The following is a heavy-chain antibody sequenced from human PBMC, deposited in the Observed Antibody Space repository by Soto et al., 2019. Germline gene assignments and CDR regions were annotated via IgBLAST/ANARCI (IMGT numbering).Heavy chain of an antibody. V-gene: IGHV3-21*01. CDR3: ARGGVAAFDY. Sequence: EVQLVESGGGLVKPGGSLRLSCAASGFTFSIFNMNWVRQAPGEGLEWVSCFSSSSSSIYYSDSVKGRFTISRDNAKNSLFLQMNSLKAEDTAVYYCARGGVAAFDYWGQGTLVTVSS. CDR2: FSSSSSSI. J-gene: IGHJ4*02. CDR1: GFTFSIFN. D-gene: IGHD2-15*01.